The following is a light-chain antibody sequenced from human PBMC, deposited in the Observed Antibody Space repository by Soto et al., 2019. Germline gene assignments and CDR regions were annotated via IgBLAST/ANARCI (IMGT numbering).Light chain of an antibody. CDR3: SSYTSSSTLV. V-gene: IGLV2-14*01. CDR2: EVS. CDR1: SSDVSGYNY. Sequence: QSALAPPASVSGSPGQSIPISCTGTSSDVSGYNYVSWYQQHPGKAPKLMIYEVSNRPSGVSNRFSGSKSGNTASLTISGLQAEDEADYYCSSYTSSSTLVFGTGTKVIVL. J-gene: IGLJ1*01.